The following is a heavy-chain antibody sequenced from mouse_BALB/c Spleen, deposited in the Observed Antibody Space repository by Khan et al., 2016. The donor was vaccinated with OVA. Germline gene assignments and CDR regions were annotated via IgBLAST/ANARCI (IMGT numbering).Heavy chain of an antibody. Sequence: EVELVESGGGLVKPGGSLKLSCAASGFTFSSYAMSWVRQTPEKRLEWAATISSGGIYTYYPFSVKGRFTIFRDNAKNTLYPQMSSLRSEAPALYYYARPPFTAAGYFDVWGAGTTVTVSS. CDR3: ARPPFTAAGYFDV. J-gene: IGHJ1*01. D-gene: IGHD1-2*01. V-gene: IGHV5-9-3*01. CDR1: GFTFSSYA. CDR2: ISSGGIYT.